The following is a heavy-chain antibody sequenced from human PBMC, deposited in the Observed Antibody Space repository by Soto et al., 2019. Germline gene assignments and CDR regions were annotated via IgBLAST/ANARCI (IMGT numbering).Heavy chain of an antibody. D-gene: IGHD6-13*01. Sequence: PGGSLRFSCAASGFTFSSYGMHWVRQAPGKGLEWVAVIWYDGSNKYYADSVKGRFTISRDNSKNTLYLQMNSLRAEDTAVYYCARDTYIAAADYWGQGTLVTVSS. CDR2: IWYDGSNK. J-gene: IGHJ4*02. CDR3: ARDTYIAAADY. CDR1: GFTFSSYG. V-gene: IGHV3-33*01.